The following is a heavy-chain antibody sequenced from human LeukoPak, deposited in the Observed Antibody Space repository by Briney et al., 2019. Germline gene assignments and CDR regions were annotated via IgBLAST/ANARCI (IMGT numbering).Heavy chain of an antibody. Sequence: ASVKVSCKASGYTFTGYYMHWVRQAPGEGLEWMGWINPNSGGTNYAQKFQGRVTMTRDTSISTAYMELSRLRSDDTAVYYCAREFRTYYYDSSGALLFYYLDYWGQGTLVTVSS. D-gene: IGHD3-22*01. CDR2: INPNSGGT. CDR1: GYTFTGYY. V-gene: IGHV1-2*02. J-gene: IGHJ4*02. CDR3: AREFRTYYYDSSGALLFYYLDY.